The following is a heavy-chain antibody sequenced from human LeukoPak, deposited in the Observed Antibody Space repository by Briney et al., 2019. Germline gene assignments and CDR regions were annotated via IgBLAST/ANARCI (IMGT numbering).Heavy chain of an antibody. D-gene: IGHD5-18*01. CDR3: ARGWGRGYSYTLSR. J-gene: IGHJ4*02. V-gene: IGHV4-59*01. Sequence: SETLSLTCTVSGGSISSYYWSWIRQPPGKGLEWIGYIYYSGSTNYNPSLKSRVTISVDTSENQFSLKLSSVTAADTAVYYCARGWGRGYSYTLSRWGQGTLVTVSS. CDR1: GGSISSYY. CDR2: IYYSGST.